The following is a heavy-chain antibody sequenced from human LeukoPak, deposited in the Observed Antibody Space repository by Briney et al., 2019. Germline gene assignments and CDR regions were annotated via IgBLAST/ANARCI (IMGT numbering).Heavy chain of an antibody. CDR1: GFTFSSYW. V-gene: IGHV3-48*01. Sequence: GGSLRLSCAASGFTFSSYWMSWVRQAPGKGLEWVSYITSSSSTIYYADSVKGRFTISRDNAKNSLYLQMNSLRADDTAVYYCARDGDYGDYWGQGTLVSVSS. CDR3: ARDGDYGDY. CDR2: ITSSSSTI. D-gene: IGHD3-16*01. J-gene: IGHJ4*02.